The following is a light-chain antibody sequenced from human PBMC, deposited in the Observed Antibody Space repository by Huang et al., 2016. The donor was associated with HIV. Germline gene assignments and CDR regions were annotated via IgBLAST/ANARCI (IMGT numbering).Light chain of an antibody. Sequence: DIVMTQSPESLAVSLGERASINCKSSQSVLFSPNNDNYLAWYQQKPGQPPKLLSYWSSARESGVPDRFSGSGSGTNFTLTISSLQAEDVAVYYCQQYYKSPLTFGPGTKVDI. V-gene: IGKV4-1*01. J-gene: IGKJ3*01. CDR1: QSVLFSPNNDNY. CDR3: QQYYKSPLT. CDR2: WSS.